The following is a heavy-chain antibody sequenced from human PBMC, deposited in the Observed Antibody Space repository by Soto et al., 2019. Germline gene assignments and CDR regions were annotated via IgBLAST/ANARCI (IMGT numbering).Heavy chain of an antibody. CDR3: ARDSASDCRTRGNWIDP. CDR2: ISTYNGNT. Sequence: QVQLVQSGVEVKKPGASVRFSCKASGYTFISYGISWLRHAPGQGQEWMGWISTYNGNTYYAQKVQGRVTMTTDTSTSTAYMELKSLRSDDTAVYYCARDSASDCRTRGNWIDPWGQGTLVTVSS. CDR1: GYTFISYG. V-gene: IGHV1-18*01. J-gene: IGHJ5*02. D-gene: IGHD2-21*02.